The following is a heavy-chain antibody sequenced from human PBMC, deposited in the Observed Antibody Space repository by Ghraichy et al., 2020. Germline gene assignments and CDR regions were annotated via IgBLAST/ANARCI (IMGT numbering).Heavy chain of an antibody. CDR3: AKGGSCTALITLDC. V-gene: IGHV3-23*01. Sequence: GGSLRLSCAASGSIFSTYGMNWVRQAPGKGLEWVSGIYATDGRAFYADSVKGRFTISRDSSKNTVYLQLNSLRAEDTAVYYCAKGGSCTALITLDCWGQGTLVTVSS. D-gene: IGHD2-2*01. J-gene: IGHJ4*02. CDR1: GSIFSTYG. CDR2: IYATDGRA.